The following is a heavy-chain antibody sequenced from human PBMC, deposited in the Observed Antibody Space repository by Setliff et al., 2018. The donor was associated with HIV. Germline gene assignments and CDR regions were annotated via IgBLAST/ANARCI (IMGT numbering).Heavy chain of an antibody. D-gene: IGHD1-1*01. J-gene: IGHJ6*02. CDR1: GYTFSSNY. CDR3: ARDQSEERWRQLEDNYYYAMDV. CDR2: LISMFKIP. V-gene: IGHV1-69*13. Sequence: SVKVSCKASGYTFSSNYMHWVRQAPGQGLEWMGGLISMFKIPQIAQKFQGRVTITADDSTSTAYMELTSLRSEDTAVYFCARDQSEERWRQLEDNYYYAMDVWGQGTTVTVSS.